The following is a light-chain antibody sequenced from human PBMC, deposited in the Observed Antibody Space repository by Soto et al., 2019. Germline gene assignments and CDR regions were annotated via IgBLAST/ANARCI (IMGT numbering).Light chain of an antibody. CDR2: VAS. CDR3: QQRGP. CDR1: QSFSNY. V-gene: IGKV3-11*01. Sequence: EIGLKQSPATLSLSKGERATLSCRASQSFSNYLAWYQQKPGQAPRLLISVASNRATGIPARFSGSGSGTDFTLTISSLESEDFAVYYCQQRGPFCQGGLLEIK. J-gene: IGKJ5*01.